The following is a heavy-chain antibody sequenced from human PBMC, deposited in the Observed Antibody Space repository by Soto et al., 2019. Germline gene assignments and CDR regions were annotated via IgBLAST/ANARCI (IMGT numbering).Heavy chain of an antibody. Sequence: QVQLVQSGAEVKKPGASVEVSCKASGYTFSSYGINWVRQAPGQGLEWMGWINPYNGHTNHAQEFQDRVTMTTDTSTTTAYMELRGLRSDDTAVYYCARGRRWVLAGYWEFDYWGQGTLGTVSS. CDR1: GYTFSSYG. V-gene: IGHV1-18*04. CDR2: INPYNGHT. J-gene: IGHJ4*02. CDR3: ARGRRWVLAGYWEFDY. D-gene: IGHD3-9*01.